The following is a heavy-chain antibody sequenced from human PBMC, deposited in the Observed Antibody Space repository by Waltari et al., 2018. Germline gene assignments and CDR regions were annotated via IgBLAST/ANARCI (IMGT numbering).Heavy chain of an antibody. J-gene: IGHJ6*02. CDR1: GFTFSRYW. CDR2: INRDGSIT. Sequence: EEQLVESGGGLAQPGESLRLSCAASGFTFSRYWMDWVRQAPGKGLVWGVRINRDGSITTYADSGNGGCTISRDNAKNTLYVQMNRLRAEETAVYYCARVATKTYSSPVPGRPYYYGMDVWGQGTTVTVSS. V-gene: IGHV3-74*01. CDR3: ARVATKTYSSPVPGRPYYYGMDV. D-gene: IGHD3-22*01.